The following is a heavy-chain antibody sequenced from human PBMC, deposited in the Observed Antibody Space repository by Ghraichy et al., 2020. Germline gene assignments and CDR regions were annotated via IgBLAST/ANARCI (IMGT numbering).Heavy chain of an antibody. CDR2: VFYSGST. CDR1: GDSISSGSFF. V-gene: IGHV4-39*01. CDR3: ARQPAATMREFAFDY. Sequence: SETLSLTCTVSGDSISSGSFFWGWIRQPPGKGLDWIGSVFYSGSTYYNPSLKSRVTISVDTSKNQFSLKLSSGTAAETAVYWCARQPAATMREFAFDYWGQGTLVTVSS. D-gene: IGHD2-15*01. J-gene: IGHJ4*02.